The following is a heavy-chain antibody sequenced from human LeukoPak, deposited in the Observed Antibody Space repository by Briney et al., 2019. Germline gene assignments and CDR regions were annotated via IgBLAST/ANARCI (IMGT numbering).Heavy chain of an antibody. CDR3: ARVQVVAATIWFDP. J-gene: IGHJ5*02. D-gene: IGHD2-15*01. CDR2: MNPNSGNT. V-gene: IGHV1-8*01. CDR1: GYTFTSYD. Sequence: ASVKVSCKASGYTFTSYDINWVRQATGQGLEWMGWMNPNSGNTGYAQKFQGRVTMTRNTSISTAYMELSSLRSEDTAVYYCARVQVVAATIWFDPWGQGTLVTVSS.